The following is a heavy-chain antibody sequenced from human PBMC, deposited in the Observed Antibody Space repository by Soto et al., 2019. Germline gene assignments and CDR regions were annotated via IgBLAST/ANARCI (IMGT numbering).Heavy chain of an antibody. J-gene: IGHJ4*02. D-gene: IGHD5-12*01. V-gene: IGHV3-11*05. CDR3: SRCHHRYSGYDYVDY. Sequence: QVQLVESGGGLVKPGGSLRLSCAASGFTFSDYYMSWIRQAPGKGLEWVSYISSSSSYTNYADSVKGRFTISRDNAKNSLYLQMNSLRAEDTAVYYCSRCHHRYSGYDYVDYWGQGSLVTVSS. CDR2: ISSSSSYT. CDR1: GFTFSDYY.